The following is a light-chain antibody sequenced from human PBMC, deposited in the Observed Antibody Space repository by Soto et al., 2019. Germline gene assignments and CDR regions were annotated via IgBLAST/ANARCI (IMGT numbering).Light chain of an antibody. CDR3: SSYTSSSSPYV. CDR2: EVS. J-gene: IGLJ1*01. Sequence: QSVLTQPASVSGSPGQTITISCTGTSSDVGGYNYVSRNQQHPGKAPKLIIYEVSKRPSGVSNRFSGSKSGNTASLTISGLQAEDEADYYCSSYTSSSSPYVFGTGTKVTVL. V-gene: IGLV2-14*01. CDR1: SSDVGGYNY.